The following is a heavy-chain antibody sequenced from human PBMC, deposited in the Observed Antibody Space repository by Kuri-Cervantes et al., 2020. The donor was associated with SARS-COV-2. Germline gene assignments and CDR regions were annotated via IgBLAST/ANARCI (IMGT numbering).Heavy chain of an antibody. D-gene: IGHD1-26*01. CDR1: GFTFSSYS. CDR2: ISSSSSYI. J-gene: IGHJ4*02. Sequence: ETLSLTCAASGFTFSSYSMNWVRQAPGKGLEWVSSISSSSSYIYYADSLKGRFTISRDNAKNTLYLQMNSLRAEDTAVYYCARAFLRGGSDYWGQGTLVTVSS. CDR3: ARAFLRGGSDY. V-gene: IGHV3-21*01.